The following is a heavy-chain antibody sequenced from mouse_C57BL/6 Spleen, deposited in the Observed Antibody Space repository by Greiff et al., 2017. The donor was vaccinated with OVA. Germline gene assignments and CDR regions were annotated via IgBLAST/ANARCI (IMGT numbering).Heavy chain of an antibody. CDR2: IYPGDGST. V-gene: IGHV1-78*01. CDR1: GYTFTDHT. J-gene: IGHJ1*03. D-gene: IGHD2-4*01. CDR3: ARAGGYDYDGRDWYFDV. Sequence: VKLVESDAELVKPGASVKISCKVSGYTFTDHTIHWMKQRPEQGLEWIGYIYPGDGSTKYNEKFKGKATLTADKSSSTAYMQLNSLTSEDSAVYFCARAGGYDYDGRDWYFDVWGTGTTVTVSS.